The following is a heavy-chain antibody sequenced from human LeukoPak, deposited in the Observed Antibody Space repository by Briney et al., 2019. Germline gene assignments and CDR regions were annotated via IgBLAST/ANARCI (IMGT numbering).Heavy chain of an antibody. CDR3: TTDRCYYGSGTYHQTRFY. CDR2: IKSTSDGGTI. J-gene: IGHJ4*02. V-gene: IGHV3-15*01. D-gene: IGHD3-10*01. Sequence: GGSLRLSCTASVFTFSYDWMIWVSQAPGKGLEWVGRIKSTSDGGTIHYAAPVRGRFTISRDDSKNTVFLQMNSLKTEDTGVYYCTTDRCYYGSGTYHQTRFYWGPGSLVTVSS. CDR1: VFTFSYDW.